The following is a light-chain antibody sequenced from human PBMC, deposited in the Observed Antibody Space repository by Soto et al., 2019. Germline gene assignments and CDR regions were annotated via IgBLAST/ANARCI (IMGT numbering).Light chain of an antibody. CDR2: GAS. J-gene: IGKJ1*01. V-gene: IGKV3-20*01. CDR3: QQYGNSRWT. Sequence: EIVLTQSPGTLSLSPGERATLSCRASQSVSGSHLAWYQQKPGQAPRLLIYGASSRATGIPDRFSGSGSGTDFTLIISRLEPEDFAVYFCQQYGNSRWTFGQGPKVEIK. CDR1: QSVSGSH.